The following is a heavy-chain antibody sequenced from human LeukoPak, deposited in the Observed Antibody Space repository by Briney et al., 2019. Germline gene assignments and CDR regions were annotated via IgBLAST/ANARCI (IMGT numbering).Heavy chain of an antibody. CDR2: INHSGST. CDR1: GGSFSGYY. CDR3: ARDQGFTFDY. D-gene: IGHD3-10*01. Sequence: SETLSLTCAVYGGSFSGYYWSWIRQPPGKGLEWIGEINHSGSTNYNPSLKSRVTISVDTSKNQFSLQLNSVTPEDTAVYYCARDQGFTFDYWGQGTLVTVSS. J-gene: IGHJ4*02. V-gene: IGHV4-34*01.